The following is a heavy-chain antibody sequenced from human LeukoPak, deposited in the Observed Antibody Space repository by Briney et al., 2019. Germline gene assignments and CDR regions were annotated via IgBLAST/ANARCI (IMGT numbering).Heavy chain of an antibody. D-gene: IGHD3-10*01. V-gene: IGHV3-23*01. CDR3: AKDGRQRKTYFYVSGSANAFDI. Sequence: PSETLSLTCALYGGSFSGYYWSWIRQPPGKGLEWVSAISGSGGSTYYADSGKGRFTISRDNSKNTLSLHMNSLRAEDTAVYYCAKDGRQRKTYFYVSGSANAFDIWGQGTMVTVSS. J-gene: IGHJ3*02. CDR2: ISGSGGST. CDR1: GGSFSGYY.